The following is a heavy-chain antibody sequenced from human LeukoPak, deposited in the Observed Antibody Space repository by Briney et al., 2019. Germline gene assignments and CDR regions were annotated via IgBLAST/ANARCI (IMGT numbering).Heavy chain of an antibody. V-gene: IGHV3-30*04. CDR3: ARDLYDYGDYGGANDY. CDR2: ISYDGSNK. J-gene: IGHJ4*02. Sequence: PGRSLRLSCAASGFTFSSYAMNWVRQAPGKGLEWVAVISYDGSNKYYADSVKGRFTISRDNSKNTLYLQMNSLRAEDTAVYYCARDLYDYGDYGGANDYWGQGTLVTVSS. CDR1: GFTFSSYA. D-gene: IGHD4-17*01.